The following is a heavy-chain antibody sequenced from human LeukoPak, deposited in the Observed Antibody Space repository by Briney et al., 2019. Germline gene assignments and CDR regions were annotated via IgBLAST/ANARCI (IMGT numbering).Heavy chain of an antibody. CDR2: IGGSGDT. J-gene: IGHJ4*02. Sequence: GGSLRLSCVASVLTFSSFHLSWVRQAPGRGLEWVSGIGGSGDTYSADSVKGRVTVSRDNSKNTLYLQINSLRAEDTAIYYCAIVSWHGYAHWGQGTLVTVSS. V-gene: IGHV3-23*01. D-gene: IGHD3-16*01. CDR1: VLTFSSFH. CDR3: AIVSWHGYAH.